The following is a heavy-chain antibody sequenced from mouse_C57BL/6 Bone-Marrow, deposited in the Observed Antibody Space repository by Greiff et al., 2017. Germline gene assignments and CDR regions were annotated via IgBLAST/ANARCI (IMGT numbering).Heavy chain of an antibody. V-gene: IGHV14-4*01. CDR3: TRGFAY. Sequence: EVQLVESGAELVRPGASVKLSCTASGFNFKDYYMHWVKQRPEQGLEWIGWIYPENGDTEYASKFQGKATITADTSSNTAYLQLSSLTSEDTAVYYGTRGFAYWGQGTLVTVSA. CDR2: IYPENGDT. J-gene: IGHJ3*01. CDR1: GFNFKDYY.